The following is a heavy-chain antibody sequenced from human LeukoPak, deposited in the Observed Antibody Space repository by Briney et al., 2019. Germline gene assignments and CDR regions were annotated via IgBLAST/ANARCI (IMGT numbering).Heavy chain of an antibody. CDR1: GGSISSGSHY. D-gene: IGHD3-22*01. CDR2: IYYSGST. J-gene: IGHJ4*01. CDR3: ARHQIARYDSSGYIV. Sequence: PSETLSLTCTVSGGSISSGSHYWGRIRQPPGKGLEWIGSIYYSGSTYYNPSLKSRVTISVDTSKNQFSLKLSSVTAADTAVYYCARHQIARYDSSGYIVWGPGSLGSVSS. V-gene: IGHV4-39*01.